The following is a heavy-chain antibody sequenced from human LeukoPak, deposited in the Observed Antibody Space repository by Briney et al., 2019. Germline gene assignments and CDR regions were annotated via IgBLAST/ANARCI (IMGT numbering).Heavy chain of an antibody. CDR2: IYHSGST. CDR1: GYSISSGYY. J-gene: IGHJ6*02. V-gene: IGHV4-38-2*02. Sequence: PSETLSLTCTVSGYSISSGYYWGWIRQPPGKGLEWIGSIYHSGSTYYNPSLKSRVTISVDTSKNQFSLKLSSVTAADTAVYYCVRDNYGGQQHGMDVWGQGTTVTVSS. CDR3: VRDNYGGQQHGMDV. D-gene: IGHD6-13*01.